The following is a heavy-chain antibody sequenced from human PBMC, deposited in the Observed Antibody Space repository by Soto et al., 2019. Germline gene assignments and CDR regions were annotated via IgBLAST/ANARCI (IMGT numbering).Heavy chain of an antibody. CDR2: TYYRSKWNT. D-gene: IGHD1-1*01. J-gene: IGHJ4*02. CDR1: GNNVSTNSSG. CDR3: VRNSWNAPPAFDF. Sequence: SQTLSLTCVISGNNVSTNSSGWNWIRQSPSRGLEWLGRTYYRSKWNTDYAASVKGRITVNPDTSKNQFSLQLNSVTPEDAGVYYRVRNSWNAPPAFDFWGQGIQVTVSS. V-gene: IGHV6-1*01.